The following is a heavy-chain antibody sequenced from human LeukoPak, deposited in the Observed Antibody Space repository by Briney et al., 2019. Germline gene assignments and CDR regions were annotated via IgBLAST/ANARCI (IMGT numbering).Heavy chain of an antibody. Sequence: ASVKVSCKASGGTFSSYAISWVRQAPGQGLEWMGRIIPILGIANYAQKFQGRVTITADKSTSTAYMELSSLRSEDTALYYCARFPPNYYYGMDVWGQGTTVTVSS. V-gene: IGHV1-69*04. CDR1: GGTFSSYA. CDR3: ARFPPNYYYGMDV. J-gene: IGHJ6*02. CDR2: IIPILGIA.